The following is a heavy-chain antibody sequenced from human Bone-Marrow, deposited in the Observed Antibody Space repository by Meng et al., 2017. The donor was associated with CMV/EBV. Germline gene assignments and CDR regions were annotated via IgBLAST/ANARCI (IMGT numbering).Heavy chain of an antibody. CDR3: ARDPLYQLPPIQYGMDV. V-gene: IGHV1-69*05. D-gene: IGHD2-2*01. J-gene: IGHJ6*02. Sequence: SVKVSCKASGGTFSSYAISWVRQAPGQGLEWMGGIIPIFGTANYAQKFQGRVTITTDESTSTAYMELSSLRSEDTAVYYCARDPLYQLPPIQYGMDVWGQGTTVTVSS. CDR1: GGTFSSYA. CDR2: IIPIFGTA.